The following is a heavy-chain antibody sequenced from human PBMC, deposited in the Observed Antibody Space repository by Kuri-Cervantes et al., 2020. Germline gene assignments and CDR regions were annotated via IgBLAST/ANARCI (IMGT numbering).Heavy chain of an antibody. D-gene: IGHD2-2*01. CDR1: GGSISSSNYF. CDR3: ARGIPDCSSTSCSREGYYYYYMDV. J-gene: IGHJ6*03. Sequence: SETLSLTCTVSGGSISSSNYFWGWIRQPPGKGLEWIGSIHYSGSTYYKPSLQSRVTISVHTSKSQFSLKLTSVTAADTAVYYCARGIPDCSSTSCSREGYYYYYMDVWGKGTTVTDSS. V-gene: IGHV4-39*01. CDR2: IHYSGST.